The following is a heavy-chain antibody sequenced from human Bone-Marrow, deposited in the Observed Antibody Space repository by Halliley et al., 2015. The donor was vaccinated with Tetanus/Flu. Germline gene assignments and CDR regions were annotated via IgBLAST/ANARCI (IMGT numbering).Heavy chain of an antibody. CDR2: TLHDGSNK. V-gene: IGHV3-30-3*01. CDR1: GFTFRDYA. Sequence: SLRLSCAASGFTFRDYAMHWVRQAPGKGLEWVAVTLHDGSNKYYAGSVKGRFTLSRDNSKNTLYLQMSSLKPEDTAVYYCARGMGDFWSAYPLYGMDVWGQGTTVTVSS. D-gene: IGHD3-3*01. CDR3: ARGMGDFWSAYPLYGMDV. J-gene: IGHJ6*02.